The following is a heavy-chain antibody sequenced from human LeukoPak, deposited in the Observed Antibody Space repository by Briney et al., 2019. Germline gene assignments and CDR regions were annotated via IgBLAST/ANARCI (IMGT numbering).Heavy chain of an antibody. CDR2: INPNSGGT. J-gene: IGHJ4*02. Sequence: ASVKVSCKASGYTFTGYYMHWVRQAPGQGLEWMGWINPNSGGTNYAQKFQGRVTMTRDTSISTAYMELSRLRSDDTAVYYCLTSNYDHSINFDYWGQGTLVTVSS. CDR3: LTSNYDHSINFDY. V-gene: IGHV1-2*02. CDR1: GYTFTGYY. D-gene: IGHD3-22*01.